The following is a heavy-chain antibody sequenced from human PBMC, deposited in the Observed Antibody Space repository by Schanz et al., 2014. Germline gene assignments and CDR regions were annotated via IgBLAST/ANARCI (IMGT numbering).Heavy chain of an antibody. CDR1: GFTFTTYA. D-gene: IGHD3-10*01. CDR3: AKGKSEVRGIILDY. CDR2: FSGSSENT. J-gene: IGHJ4*02. V-gene: IGHV3-23*01. Sequence: DVQLLESGGGLVQPGESLRLSCAASGFTFTTYAMTWVRQAPGKGLEWVATFSGSSENTYYADSVKGRVTISRDNSRNTLFLQMRNLRADDTALYYCAKGKSEVRGIILDYWGQGTMVVVSS.